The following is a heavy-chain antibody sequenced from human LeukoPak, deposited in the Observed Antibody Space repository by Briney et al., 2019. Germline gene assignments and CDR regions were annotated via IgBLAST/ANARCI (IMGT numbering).Heavy chain of an antibody. V-gene: IGHV3-48*02. D-gene: IGHD3-10*01. CDR1: GFTFSIDY. Sequence: GGPLRLSCAASGFTFSIDYMNSVRQAPGGRLEWVSYISSSSSSIYYADYVQGRFTISRDNDRNSLYLQMSSLRDEDTAVYYCAREVRGLSYFDYWGQGTLVTVSS. CDR2: ISSSSSSI. J-gene: IGHJ4*02. CDR3: AREVRGLSYFDY.